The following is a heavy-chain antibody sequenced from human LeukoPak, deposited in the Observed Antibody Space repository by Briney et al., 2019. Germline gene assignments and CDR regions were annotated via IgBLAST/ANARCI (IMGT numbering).Heavy chain of an antibody. CDR3: AKTLILTGGLFDY. D-gene: IGHD7-27*01. CDR1: GLTFSDYY. V-gene: IGHV3-11*01. Sequence: GGSLRPSCAVSGLTFSDYYMSWIRQAPGKGLEWVSYISSSGSSIFYADSVKGRFTISRDNSKNTLYLQMNSLRAEDTAVYYCAKTLILTGGLFDYWGQGTLVTVSS. J-gene: IGHJ4*02. CDR2: ISSSGSSI.